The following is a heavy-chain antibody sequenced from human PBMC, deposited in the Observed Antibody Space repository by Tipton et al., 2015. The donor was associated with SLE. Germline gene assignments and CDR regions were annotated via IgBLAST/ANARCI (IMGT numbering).Heavy chain of an antibody. CDR2: INHSGSA. CDR1: GGSFSGHY. CDR3: AREIGGYNPI. Sequence: TLSLTCAVYGGSFSGHYWSWIRQPPGKGLEWIGEINHSGSANYNPSLKSRVTMSVDTSKNQFSLKLSSVTAADTAVYYCAREIGGYNPIWGQGTLVTVSS. J-gene: IGHJ4*02. D-gene: IGHD5-24*01. V-gene: IGHV4-34*01.